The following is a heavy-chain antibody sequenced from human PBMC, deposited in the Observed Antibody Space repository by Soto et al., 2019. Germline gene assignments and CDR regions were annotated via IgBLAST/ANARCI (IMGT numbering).Heavy chain of an antibody. CDR3: ASGGAFYYMDV. D-gene: IGHD3-16*01. Sequence: ASVKVFCKASGDTFTSYAVHLVRQAPGQRLEWMGWINAGNGNTKYSQKFQGRATLTSHTSASTAYMELSSLRSEDTAVYYCASGGAFYYMDVWGKGTTVTVSS. CDR2: INAGNGNT. V-gene: IGHV1-3*01. J-gene: IGHJ6*03. CDR1: GDTFTSYA.